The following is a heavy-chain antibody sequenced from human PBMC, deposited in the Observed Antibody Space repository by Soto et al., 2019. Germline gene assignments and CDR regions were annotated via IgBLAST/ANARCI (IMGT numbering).Heavy chain of an antibody. CDR1: GGSISSSRSY. D-gene: IGHD6-13*01. Sequence: QLQLQESGPGLVKPSETLSLTCNVSGGSISSSRSYWAWFRQPPGKELEWIANIFYAGNTYYNPSLTSRVTVSVDTSKNQLSLKLDSVTAADTAVYYCARQAAAPGIDLWFDPWGQGTLVTVSS. CDR3: ARQAAAPGIDLWFDP. J-gene: IGHJ5*02. V-gene: IGHV4-39*01. CDR2: IFYAGNT.